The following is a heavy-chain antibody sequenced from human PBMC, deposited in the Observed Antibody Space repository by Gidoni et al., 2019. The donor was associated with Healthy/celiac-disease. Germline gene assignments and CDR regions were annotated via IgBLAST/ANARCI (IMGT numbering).Heavy chain of an antibody. CDR2: IWYDGSNK. D-gene: IGHD1-1*01. V-gene: IGHV3-33*01. CDR1: GFTFSSYG. J-gene: IGHJ5*02. CDR3: ARGLDKNWKRNWFDP. Sequence: QVQLVESGGGVVQPGRSLRLSCAASGFTFSSYGMHWVRQAPGKGLEWVAVIWYDGSNKYYADSVKGRFTISRDNSKNTLYLQMNSLRAEDTAVYYCARGLDKNWKRNWFDPWGQGTLVTVSS.